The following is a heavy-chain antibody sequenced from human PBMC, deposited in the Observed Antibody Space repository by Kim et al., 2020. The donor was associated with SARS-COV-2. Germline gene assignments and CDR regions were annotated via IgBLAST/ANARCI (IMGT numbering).Heavy chain of an antibody. D-gene: IGHD1-26*01. V-gene: IGHV3-43*01. J-gene: IGHJ4*02. Sequence: VKGRFTISRDNSKNSLYLQMNSLRTEDTALYYCAKDYQMYSGSYSPYFDYWGQGTLVTVSS. CDR3: AKDYQMYSGSYSPYFDY.